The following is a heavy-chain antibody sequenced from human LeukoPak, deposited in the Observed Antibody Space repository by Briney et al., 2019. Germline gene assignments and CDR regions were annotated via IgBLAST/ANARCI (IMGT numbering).Heavy chain of an antibody. J-gene: IGHJ5*02. CDR2: IIPIFGTA. D-gene: IGHD2-15*01. V-gene: IGHV1-69*13. CDR3: ASPYCSGGSCYASWFDP. Sequence: SVKVSCKASGGTFSSYAISWVRQAPGQGLEWMGGIIPIFGTANYAQKFQGRVTITADESTSTAYMELSSLRSEDTAVYYCASPYCSGGSCYASWFDPWGQGTLVTVSP. CDR1: GGTFSSYA.